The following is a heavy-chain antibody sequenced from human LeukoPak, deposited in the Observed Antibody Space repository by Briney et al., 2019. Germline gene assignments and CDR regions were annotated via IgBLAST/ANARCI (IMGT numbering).Heavy chain of an antibody. CDR2: INHSGST. Sequence: SETLSLTCAVYGGSFSGYYWSWIRQPPGKGLEWIGEINHSGSTNYNPSLKSRVTISVDTSKNQFSLKLSSVTAADTAVYYCASGSLYSFDYWGQGTLVTVSS. V-gene: IGHV4-34*01. CDR3: ASGSLYSFDY. J-gene: IGHJ4*02. CDR1: GGSFSGYY.